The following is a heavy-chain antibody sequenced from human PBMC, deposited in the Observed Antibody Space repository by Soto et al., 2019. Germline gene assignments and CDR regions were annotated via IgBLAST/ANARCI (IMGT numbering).Heavy chain of an antibody. V-gene: IGHV1-2*02. Sequence: ASVKGACKASGYTFTGYYMHWVRQAPGQGLEWMGWINPNSGGTNYAQKFKGRVTMTRDTSISTAYMELSRLRSDDTAVYYCARDFKQQLVRNYYHYSGMDVWGQGTTVTVSS. CDR2: INPNSGGT. CDR3: ARDFKQQLVRNYYHYSGMDV. D-gene: IGHD6-13*01. CDR1: GYTFTGYY. J-gene: IGHJ6*02.